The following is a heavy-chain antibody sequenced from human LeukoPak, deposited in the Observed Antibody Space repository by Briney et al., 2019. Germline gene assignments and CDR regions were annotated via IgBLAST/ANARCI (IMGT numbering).Heavy chain of an antibody. CDR1: GFTFSNFW. Sequence: GRSLRLSCAVSGFTFSNFWMSWVRQAPGRGLEWVANIHPEGNEKYHVESVKGRFTISRDNAKNLLFLQMNGLRVEDTAVYYCARGDDFSGDHWGRGTLVTVSS. CDR3: ARGDDFSGDH. CDR2: IHPEGNEK. J-gene: IGHJ4*02. D-gene: IGHD1-1*01. V-gene: IGHV3-7*04.